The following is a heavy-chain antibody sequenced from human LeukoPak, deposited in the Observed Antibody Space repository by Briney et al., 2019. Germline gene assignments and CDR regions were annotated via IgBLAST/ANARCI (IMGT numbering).Heavy chain of an antibody. V-gene: IGHV4-34*01. D-gene: IGHD6-13*01. CDR1: GGSFSGYY. CDR2: INHSGST. J-gene: IGHJ5*02. CDR3: AGVFGAGRRWFDP. Sequence: SETLSLTCAVYGGSFSGYYWSWIRQPPGKGLEWIGEINHSGSTNYNPSLKSRVTISVDTSKNQFSLKLSSVTAADTAVYYCAGVFGAGRRWFDPWGQGTLVTVSS.